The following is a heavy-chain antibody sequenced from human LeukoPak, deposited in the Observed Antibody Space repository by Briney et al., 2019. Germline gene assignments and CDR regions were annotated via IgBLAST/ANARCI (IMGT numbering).Heavy chain of an antibody. CDR3: AKGLTRDYGDYGVSYMDV. CDR1: GFTFSSYG. D-gene: IGHD4-17*01. V-gene: IGHV3-23*01. J-gene: IGHJ6*03. CDR2: ISGSGDST. Sequence: GGTLRLSCAASGFTFSSYGMNWVRQAPGKGLEWVSSISGSGDSTDYADSVKGRFTISRDNSKNTLYLQMNSLRAEDTAVYYCAKGLTRDYGDYGVSYMDVWGKGTTVTISS.